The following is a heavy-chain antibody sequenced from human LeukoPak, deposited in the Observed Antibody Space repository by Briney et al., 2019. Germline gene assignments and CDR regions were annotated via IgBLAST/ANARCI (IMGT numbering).Heavy chain of an antibody. Sequence: ASVQVSCKSSGYTFTDYYIHWVRQSPGRGLASLGWINPNSVTTNYAQKFRGRVTMTRDTSISTAYMELAELTSDDTAVYYCARGHDSGYSNSLDPWGQGTLVTVSS. CDR3: ARGHDSGYSNSLDP. CDR1: GYTFTDYY. D-gene: IGHD3-22*01. CDR2: INPNSVTT. J-gene: IGHJ5*02. V-gene: IGHV1-2*02.